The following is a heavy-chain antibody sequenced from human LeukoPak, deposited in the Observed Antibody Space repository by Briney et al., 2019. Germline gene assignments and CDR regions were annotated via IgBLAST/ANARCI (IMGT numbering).Heavy chain of an antibody. CDR1: GFTFSRYG. CDR3: AKDQMIRWGSPIDDY. Sequence: GGSLRLSCAASGFTFSRYGMHWVRQAPGKGLEWVAVISYDGTNKFYADSVKGRFTLSRDNSKNTLYLEMNSLRADDTAVYYCAKDQMIRWGSPIDDYWGQGTLVTVSS. V-gene: IGHV3-30*18. J-gene: IGHJ4*02. CDR2: ISYDGTNK. D-gene: IGHD3-16*01.